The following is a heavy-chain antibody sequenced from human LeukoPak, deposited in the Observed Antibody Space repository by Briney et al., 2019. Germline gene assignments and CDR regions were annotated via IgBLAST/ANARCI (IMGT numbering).Heavy chain of an antibody. CDR2: INPNSGDT. V-gene: IGHV1-2*02. J-gene: IGHJ4*02. D-gene: IGHD3-16*01. CDR3: ARVRYRLAETYIDY. Sequence: ASVKVSCKASGYTFTGYYMHWVRQAPGQGLEWMGWINPNSGDTNYAQKFQGRVTMTRDPSISTAYMELSRLRSDDTAVYYCARVRYRLAETYIDYWGQGTLVTVSS. CDR1: GYTFTGYY.